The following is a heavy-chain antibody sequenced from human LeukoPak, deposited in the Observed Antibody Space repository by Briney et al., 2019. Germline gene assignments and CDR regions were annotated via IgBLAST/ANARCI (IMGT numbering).Heavy chain of an antibody. D-gene: IGHD6-19*01. CDR1: GYTFTGYY. CDR2: INPNSGGT. J-gene: IGHJ4*02. CDR3: ARASGYSGAWYIDY. V-gene: IGHV1-2*02. Sequence: SVKVSCKASGYTFTGYYMHWVRQAPGQGLEWMGWINPNSGGTNDAQKFQGRVTMTRDTSITTAYMEMSSLRSDDTAVYYCARASGYSGAWYIDYWGQGTLVTVSS.